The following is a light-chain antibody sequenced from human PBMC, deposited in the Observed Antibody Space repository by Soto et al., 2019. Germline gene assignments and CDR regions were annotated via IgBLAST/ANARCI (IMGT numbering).Light chain of an antibody. CDR3: SSYTAYTTYV. V-gene: IGLV2-14*03. CDR2: DVS. J-gene: IGLJ1*01. Sequence: QSARAQPASVSGAPGQSITISCTGTDSDVGGFNYVSWYQQYPGKAPKLMIYDVSDRPSGVSNRFSGSKSGNTASLTISGLQAEDEADYYCSSYTAYTTYVFGTGTKVTVL. CDR1: DSDVGGFNY.